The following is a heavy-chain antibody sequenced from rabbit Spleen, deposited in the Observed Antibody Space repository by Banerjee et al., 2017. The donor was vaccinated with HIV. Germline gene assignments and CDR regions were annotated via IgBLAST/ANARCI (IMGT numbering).Heavy chain of an antibody. V-gene: IGHV1S45*01. CDR1: GFSFSNKAV. J-gene: IGHJ4*01. CDR3: TRSGNTGFYVGYRFNL. Sequence: QEQLVESGGGLVKPEGSLKLSCTASGFSFSNKAVMCWVRQAPGKGLELIACIYTSSGSTYYASWAKGRFAISKTSSTTVTLQMTSLKAADTATYFCTRSGNTGFYVGYRFNLWGPGTLVTVS. CDR2: IYTSSGST. D-gene: IGHD1-1*01.